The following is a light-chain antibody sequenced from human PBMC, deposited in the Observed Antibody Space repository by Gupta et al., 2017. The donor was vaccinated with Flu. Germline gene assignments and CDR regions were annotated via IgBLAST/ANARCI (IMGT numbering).Light chain of an antibody. CDR2: GAS. Sequence: ELVMTQSPATLSVSPGERATLSCRASQSVSSNLAWYQQKPGQAPRLLIYGASTRATGSPARFSGSGSGTEFTLTISSLQSEDFAVYYCQQYNNWPPRDSFGQGTKLEIK. V-gene: IGKV3-15*01. J-gene: IGKJ2*03. CDR3: QQYNNWPPRDS. CDR1: QSVSSN.